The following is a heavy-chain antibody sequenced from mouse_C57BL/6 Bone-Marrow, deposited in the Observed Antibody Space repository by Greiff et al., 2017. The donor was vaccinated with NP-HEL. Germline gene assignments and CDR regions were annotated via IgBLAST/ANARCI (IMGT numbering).Heavy chain of an antibody. V-gene: IGHV14-2*01. D-gene: IGHD3-2*02. CDR1: GFNFKDYY. CDR3: ATAQATFPYYAMDY. CDR2: IDPEDGET. J-gene: IGHJ4*01. Sequence: VQLQQSGAELVKPGASVKLSCTASGFNFKDYYMHWVKQRTEQGLEWIGRIDPEDGETKYAPKFQGKATITADTSSNTAYLQLSSLTSEDTAVYYGATAQATFPYYAMDYWGQGTSVTVSS.